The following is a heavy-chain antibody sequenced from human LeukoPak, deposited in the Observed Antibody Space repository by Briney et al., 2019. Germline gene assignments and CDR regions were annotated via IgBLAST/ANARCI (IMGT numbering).Heavy chain of an antibody. Sequence: SETLSLTCTVSGVSISSYYWSWIRQPPGKGREWSGYIYYSGSTIYNPSLKSRVTISVDTSKNQFSLKLSSVTAADTAVYYCARDWGQRGYSYGPDGYYYGMDVWGQGTTVTVSS. CDR2: IYYSGST. D-gene: IGHD5-18*01. CDR1: GVSISSYY. V-gene: IGHV4-59*01. J-gene: IGHJ6*02. CDR3: ARDWGQRGYSYGPDGYYYGMDV.